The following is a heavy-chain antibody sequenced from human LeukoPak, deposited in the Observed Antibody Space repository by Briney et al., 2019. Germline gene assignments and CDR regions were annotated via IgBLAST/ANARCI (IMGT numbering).Heavy chain of an antibody. CDR2: ISSSSSYI. Sequence: PGGSLRLSCAASGFTFSSYGMHWVRQAPGKGLEWVSSISSSSSYIYYADSVKGRFTISRDNAKNSLYLQMNSLRAEDTAVYYCAREAWHCSSTSCLSYYYYMDVWGKGTTVTVSS. V-gene: IGHV3-21*01. D-gene: IGHD2-2*01. CDR3: AREAWHCSSTSCLSYYYYMDV. J-gene: IGHJ6*03. CDR1: GFTFSSYG.